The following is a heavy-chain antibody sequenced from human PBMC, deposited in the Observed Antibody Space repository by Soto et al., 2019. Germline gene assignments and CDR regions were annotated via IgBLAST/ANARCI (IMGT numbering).Heavy chain of an antibody. V-gene: IGHV3-21*01. CDR2: ISSSSSYI. CDR1: GFTFSSYS. J-gene: IGHJ4*02. Sequence: PGGSLRLSCAASGFTFSSYSMNWVRQAPGKGLEWVSSISSSSSYIYYADSVKGRFTISRDNAKNSLYLQMNSLRAEDTAVYYCARESTNAHYFDYWGQGTLVTVSS. D-gene: IGHD2-8*01. CDR3: ARESTNAHYFDY.